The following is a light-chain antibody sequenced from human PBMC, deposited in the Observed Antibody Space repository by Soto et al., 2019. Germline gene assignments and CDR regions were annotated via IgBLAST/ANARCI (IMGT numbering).Light chain of an antibody. CDR1: QSVRSRY. CDR2: GAS. Sequence: ETVLTQSPGTLSLSPGERATLSCRASQSVRSRYLAWYQQKPGQAPRLLISGASSRATGIPDRFSGSGSGTDFTLTVSRLEPEDFAVYYCQQYGDSPLTFGGGTKVDIK. CDR3: QQYGDSPLT. J-gene: IGKJ4*01. V-gene: IGKV3-20*01.